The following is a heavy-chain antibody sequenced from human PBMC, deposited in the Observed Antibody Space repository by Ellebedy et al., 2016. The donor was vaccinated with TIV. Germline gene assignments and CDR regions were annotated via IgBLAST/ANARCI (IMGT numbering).Heavy chain of an antibody. CDR1: GGSISSYY. V-gene: IGHV4-59*13. CDR3: ARVSWNYSYYFDY. Sequence: SETLSLXXTVSGGSISSYYWSWIRQPPGKGLEWIGYIYYSGSTNYNPSLKSRVTISVDTSKNQFSLKLSSVTAADTAVYYCARVSWNYSYYFDYWGQGTLVTVSS. CDR2: IYYSGST. J-gene: IGHJ4*02. D-gene: IGHD1-7*01.